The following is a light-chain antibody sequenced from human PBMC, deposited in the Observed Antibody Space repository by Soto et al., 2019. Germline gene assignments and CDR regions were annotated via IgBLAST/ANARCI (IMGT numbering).Light chain of an antibody. V-gene: IGLV9-49*01. Sequence: LTQPPSASASLGASVTLTCILSSDYTNYKVDWYQQRPGKGPRFVMRVGSDGIVGPRGDGIPDRFSVLASGLNRYLSIQNIQEEDESDYYCGADDGSGSDFVYFFGSGTKVTVL. CDR3: GADDGSGSDFVYF. CDR2: VGSDGIVG. CDR1: SDYTNYK. J-gene: IGLJ1*01.